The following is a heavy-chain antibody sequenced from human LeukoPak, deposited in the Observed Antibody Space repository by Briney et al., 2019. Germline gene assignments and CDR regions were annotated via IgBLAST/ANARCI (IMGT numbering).Heavy chain of an antibody. CDR1: GFTFSSCG. Sequence: GGSLRLSCAASGFTFSSCGFNWVRQAPGKGLEWVSSIGPTGTHRYYADSVRGRFTISRDNAKNSMYLQMDSLRDEDTAVYYCATETIGRHYDYWGQGTQLTVSS. D-gene: IGHD1-14*01. CDR3: ATETIGRHYDY. J-gene: IGHJ4*02. V-gene: IGHV3-21*01. CDR2: IGPTGTHR.